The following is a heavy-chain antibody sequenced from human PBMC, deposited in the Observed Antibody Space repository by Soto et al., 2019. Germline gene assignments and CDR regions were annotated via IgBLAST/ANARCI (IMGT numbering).Heavy chain of an antibody. Sequence: SETLSLTCAVSGGSISSSNWWSWVRQPPGKGLEWIGEIYHSGSTNYNPSLKRRVTISVDKSNNQFSLKLSSVTAADTAVYYCARDNGRAAAGNWFDPWGQGTLVTVSS. D-gene: IGHD6-13*01. CDR3: ARDNGRAAAGNWFDP. J-gene: IGHJ5*02. CDR2: IYHSGST. CDR1: GGSISSSNW. V-gene: IGHV4-4*02.